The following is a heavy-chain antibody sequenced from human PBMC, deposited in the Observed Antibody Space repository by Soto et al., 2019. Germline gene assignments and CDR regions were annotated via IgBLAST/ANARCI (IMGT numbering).Heavy chain of an antibody. D-gene: IGHD2-21*01. CDR3: AKDPLGCRLCWFDP. CDR2: IYHSGTT. V-gene: IGHV4-30-2*01. J-gene: IGHJ5*02. Sequence: SETLSLTCTVSGGSMSSGGYSWSWIRQPPGKGLEYIGYIYHSGTTNYNPSLKSRVTISLDRSKNQFSLRLSSVTAEDTAVYYCAKDPLGCRLCWFDPWGQGTLVTVSS. CDR1: GGSMSSGGYS.